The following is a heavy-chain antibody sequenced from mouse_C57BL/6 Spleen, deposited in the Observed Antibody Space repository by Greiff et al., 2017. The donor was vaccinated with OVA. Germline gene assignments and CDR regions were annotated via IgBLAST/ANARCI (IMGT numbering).Heavy chain of an antibody. V-gene: IGHV1-22*01. J-gene: IGHJ2*01. D-gene: IGHD2-3*01. CDR2: INPNNGGT. CDR1: GYTFTDYN. Sequence: VQLKESGPELVKPGASVKMSCKASGYTFTDYNMHWVKQSHGKSLEWIGYINPNNGGTSYNQKFKGKATLTVNKSSSTAYMELRSLTSEDSAVYYCARLEGYYVDYFDYWGQGTTLTVSS. CDR3: ARLEGYYVDYFDY.